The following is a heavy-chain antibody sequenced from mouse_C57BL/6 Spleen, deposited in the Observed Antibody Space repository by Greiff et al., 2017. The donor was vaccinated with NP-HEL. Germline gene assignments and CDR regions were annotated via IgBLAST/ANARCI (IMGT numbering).Heavy chain of an antibody. V-gene: IGHV5S21*01. CDR1: GFTFSSYA. CDR3: ARDFDGYYVLDY. CDR2: ISSGGDYI. D-gene: IGHD2-3*01. J-gene: IGHJ2*01. Sequence: EVMLVESGEGLVKPGGSLKLSCAASGFTFSSYAMSWVRQTPEKRLEWVAYISSGGDYIYYADTVKGRFTISRDNARNTLYLQMSSLKSEDTAMYYCARDFDGYYVLDYWGQGTTLTVSS.